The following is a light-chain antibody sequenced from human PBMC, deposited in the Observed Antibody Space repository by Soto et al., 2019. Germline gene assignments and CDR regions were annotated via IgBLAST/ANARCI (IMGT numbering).Light chain of an antibody. CDR1: SSNIGSNY. V-gene: IGLV1-47*01. CDR2: RNN. Sequence: QSVLTQPPSASGTPGQRVTISCSGSSSNIGSNYVYWYQQLPGTAPKLLIYRNNQRPSGVPDRFSGSKSGPSASLAISGLRSEDEADYYCAAWDDSLSAFYVFGTGTKVTVL. J-gene: IGLJ1*01. CDR3: AAWDDSLSAFYV.